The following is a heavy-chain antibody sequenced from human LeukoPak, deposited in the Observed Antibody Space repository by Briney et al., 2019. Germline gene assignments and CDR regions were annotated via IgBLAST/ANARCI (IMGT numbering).Heavy chain of an antibody. CDR1: GGSISSSSYY. CDR3: AREELLWGYWYFDL. CDR2: FYYSGST. V-gene: IGHV4-39*02. D-gene: IGHD1-26*01. Sequence: SETLSLTCTVSGGSISSSSYYWGWIRQPPGKGLEWIGSFYYSGSTYYNPSLKSRVTISVDTSKNQFSLKLSSVTAADTAVYYCAREELLWGYWYFDLWGRGTLVTVSS. J-gene: IGHJ2*01.